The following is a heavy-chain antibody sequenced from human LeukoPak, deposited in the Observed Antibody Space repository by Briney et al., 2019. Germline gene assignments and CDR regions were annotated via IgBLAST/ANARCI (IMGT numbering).Heavy chain of an antibody. D-gene: IGHD3-22*01. CDR2: INAGNGNT. CDR1: GYTFTSYA. V-gene: IGHV1-3*01. J-gene: IGHJ4*02. Sequence: RASVTVSCKASGYTFTSYAMHWVRQAPGQRLEWMGWINAGNGNTKYSQKFQGRVTITRDTSASTAYMELSSLRSEDTAVYYCARGGYDSSGYLVYWGQGTLVTVSS. CDR3: ARGGYDSSGYLVY.